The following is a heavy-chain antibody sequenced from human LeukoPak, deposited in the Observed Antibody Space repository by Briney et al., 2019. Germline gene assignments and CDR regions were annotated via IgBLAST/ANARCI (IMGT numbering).Heavy chain of an antibody. CDR3: AIIGRVRYDSSGYPNDY. CDR1: GGTFSSYA. D-gene: IGHD3-22*01. J-gene: IGHJ4*02. CDR2: IIPIFGTA. V-gene: IGHV1-69*05. Sequence: SVKVSCKASGGTFSSYAISWVRQAPGQGLEWMGGIIPIFGTANYAQKFQGRVTMTRSTSISTAYMELSSLRSEDTAVYYCAIIGRVRYDSSGYPNDYWGQGTLVTVSS.